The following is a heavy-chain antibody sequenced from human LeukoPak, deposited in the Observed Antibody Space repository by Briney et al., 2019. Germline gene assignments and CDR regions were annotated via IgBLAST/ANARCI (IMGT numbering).Heavy chain of an antibody. CDR1: GFTFSSYG. D-gene: IGHD5-24*01. J-gene: IGHJ4*02. CDR3: AKASRDGYNLFDY. V-gene: IGHV3-30*18. CDR2: ISYDGSNK. Sequence: GRSLRLSCAASGFTFSSYGMHWVRQAPGKGLEWVAVISYDGSNKYYADSAKGRFTISRDNSKNTLYLQMNSLRAEDTAVYYCAKASRDGYNLFDYWGQGTLVTVSS.